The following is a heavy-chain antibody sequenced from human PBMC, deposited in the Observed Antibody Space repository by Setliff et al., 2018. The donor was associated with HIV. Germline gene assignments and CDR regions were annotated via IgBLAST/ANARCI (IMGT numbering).Heavy chain of an antibody. CDR2: IYPGDSDT. D-gene: IGHD3-22*01. CDR1: GYSFTNYW. Sequence: GESLKISCKGYGYSFTNYWIGWVRQMPGKGLEWMGIIYPGDSDTRYSPSFQGQVTISADKSISTAYLQWSSLKASDTAMYYCARLSGLYYYDSSGYPSNHAFDIWGQGTMVTVSS. V-gene: IGHV5-51*01. CDR3: ARLSGLYYYDSSGYPSNHAFDI. J-gene: IGHJ3*02.